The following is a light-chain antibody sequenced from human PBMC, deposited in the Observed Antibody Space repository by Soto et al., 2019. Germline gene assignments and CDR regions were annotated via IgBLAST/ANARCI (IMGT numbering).Light chain of an antibody. J-gene: IGLJ1*01. V-gene: IGLV2-23*01. CDR1: SSDVGSYNL. CDR2: EGS. CDR3: CSYAGSSTHV. Sequence: QSVLTQPASVSGSPGQSITISCTGTSSDVGSYNLVSWYQQHPGKAPKLMIYEGSKRPSGVSNRFSGSKSGNTVSLTISGLQAEDEADYYCCSYAGSSTHVFGTGTKVTVL.